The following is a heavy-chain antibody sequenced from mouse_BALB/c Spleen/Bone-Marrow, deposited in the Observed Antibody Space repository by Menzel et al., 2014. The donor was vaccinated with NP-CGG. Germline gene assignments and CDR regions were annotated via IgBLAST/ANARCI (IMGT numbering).Heavy chain of an antibody. V-gene: IGHV1S135*01. CDR2: IDPYNGGT. CDR3: AREECGNGFAY. CDR1: GYAFTSYN. D-gene: IGHD2-10*02. J-gene: IGHJ3*01. Sequence: VQLQQPGPELVKPGASVKVSCKASGYAFTSYNMYWVKQSHGKSLEWIGHIDPYNGGTSYNQKFKGKATLTVDKSSRTAYMHLNSLTSEDSAVYYCAREECGNGFAYWGQGTLVTVSA.